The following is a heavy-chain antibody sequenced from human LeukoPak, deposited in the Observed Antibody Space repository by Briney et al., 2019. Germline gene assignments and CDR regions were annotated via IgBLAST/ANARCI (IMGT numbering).Heavy chain of an antibody. Sequence: PGGSLRLSCAASGFTFSSYAMSWVRQAPGKGLEWVSVIYSGGSTYYADSVKGRFTISRDNSKNTLYLQMNSLRAEDTAVYYCASSPYSSGSYYWGQGTLVTVSS. V-gene: IGHV3-53*01. J-gene: IGHJ4*02. D-gene: IGHD6-19*01. CDR3: ASSPYSSGSYY. CDR1: GFTFSSYA. CDR2: IYSGGST.